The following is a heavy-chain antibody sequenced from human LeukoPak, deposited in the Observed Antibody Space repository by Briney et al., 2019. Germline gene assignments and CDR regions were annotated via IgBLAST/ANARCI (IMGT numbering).Heavy chain of an antibody. V-gene: IGHV3-21*01. J-gene: IGHJ6*02. CDR1: GFTFSSYS. CDR3: ARVQYSYYYYGMDV. D-gene: IGHD4-11*01. Sequence: GGSLRLSCAASGFTFSSYSMNWVRQAPGKGLEWVSSISSSSSYIYYADSVKGRFTISRDNAKNSLYLQMNSLRAEDTAVYYGARVQYSYYYYGMDVWGQGTTVTVSS. CDR2: ISSSSSYI.